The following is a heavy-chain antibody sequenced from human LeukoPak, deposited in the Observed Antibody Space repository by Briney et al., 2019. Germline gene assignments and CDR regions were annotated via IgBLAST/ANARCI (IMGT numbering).Heavy chain of an antibody. Sequence: SETLSLTCTVTGGSISGYHWNWIRQSPGKGLEWIANIFYTGNADYNPSLKSRVTISVDTSKNEISLILSSVTAADTAVYYCARHKVGPFGYWGQGTLVTVSS. J-gene: IGHJ4*02. CDR3: ARHKVGPFGY. V-gene: IGHV4-59*08. CDR1: GGSISGYH. CDR2: IFYTGNA.